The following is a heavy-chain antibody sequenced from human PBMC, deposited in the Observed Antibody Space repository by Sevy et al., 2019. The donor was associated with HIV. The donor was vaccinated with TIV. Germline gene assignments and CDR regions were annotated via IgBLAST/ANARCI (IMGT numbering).Heavy chain of an antibody. D-gene: IGHD6-13*01. J-gene: IGHJ5*02. Sequence: ASVKVSCKASGYTFTGYYMHWVRQAPGQGLEWMGWINPNSGGTNYAQKFQGRVTMTRDTSISTAYMELSRLRSDDTAVYHCARDIGSSWYLGWFDPWGQGTLVTVSS. CDR2: INPNSGGT. CDR1: GYTFTGYY. V-gene: IGHV1-2*02. CDR3: ARDIGSSWYLGWFDP.